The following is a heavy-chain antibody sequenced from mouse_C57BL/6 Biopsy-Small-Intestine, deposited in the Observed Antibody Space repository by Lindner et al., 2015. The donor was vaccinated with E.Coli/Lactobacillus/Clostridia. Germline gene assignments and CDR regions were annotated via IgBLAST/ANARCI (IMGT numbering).Heavy chain of an antibody. CDR2: IWTSGGT. CDR3: AREDDGYYNY. Sequence: VQLQESGPGLVAPSQSLSITCTVSGFSLTSYAISWARQPPGKGLEWLGVIWTSGGTNYNSALKSRLSISKDNSKSQVFLKMNSLQTDDTARYYCAREDDGYYNYWGQGTTLTVSS. V-gene: IGHV2-9-1*01. D-gene: IGHD2-3*01. CDR1: GFSLTSYA. J-gene: IGHJ2*01.